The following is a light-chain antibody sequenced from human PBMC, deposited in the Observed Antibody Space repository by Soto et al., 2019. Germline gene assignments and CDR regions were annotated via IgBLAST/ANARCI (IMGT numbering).Light chain of an antibody. CDR1: QSVAGSY. CDR3: QQYGSAPLT. J-gene: IGKJ4*01. V-gene: IGKV3-20*01. CDR2: AAS. Sequence: DIVLTQSPGTLSLSPGERATLSCRASQSVAGSYLAWYQHQRGQAPRLLIYAASSRATGIPDRFSGTGSGTDFTLTISRLEPEDFALYYCQQYGSAPLTVGGGTKVEIK.